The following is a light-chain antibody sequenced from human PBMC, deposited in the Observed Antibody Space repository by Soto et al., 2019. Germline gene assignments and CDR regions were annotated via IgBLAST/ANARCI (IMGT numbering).Light chain of an antibody. CDR3: NPRNSSLIT. V-gene: IGKV3-11*01. Sequence: EIVLTQSPATLSLSPGEGATLSCRASQSVSNFLLWFQQKPGQAPRLLIYDASNRATGIPARFSGSGSGTDFTLTISSLEPEDFSVYYSNPRNSSLITFGPLTSLEIK. CDR2: DAS. CDR1: QSVSNF. J-gene: IGKJ5*01.